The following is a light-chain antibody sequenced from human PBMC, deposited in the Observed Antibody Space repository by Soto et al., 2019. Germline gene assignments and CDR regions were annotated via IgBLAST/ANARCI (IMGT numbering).Light chain of an antibody. CDR3: CSYSGSITWV. CDR1: SSDVGSSDL. CDR2: EAS. V-gene: IGLV2-23*01. J-gene: IGLJ3*02. Sequence: QSVLTQPASVSGSPGQSITIPCTGISSDVGSSDLVSWYQQHPGRAPKLMIYEASKRPSGVSHRFSGSKSGNTASLTISGLQAEDEADYYCCSYSGSITWVFGGGTKLTVL.